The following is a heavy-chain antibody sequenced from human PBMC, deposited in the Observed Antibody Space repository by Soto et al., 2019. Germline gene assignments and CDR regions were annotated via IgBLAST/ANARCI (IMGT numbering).Heavy chain of an antibody. CDR1: GFTFSSFW. CDR3: ARISQGTYCRGGNCYFDY. D-gene: IGHD2-15*01. V-gene: IGHV3-74*01. J-gene: IGHJ4*02. Sequence: PGGSLRLSCAASGFTFSSFWMHWVRQDPEKGLVWVSRINGDGISTSYADSVKGRFTISRDNAKDTLYLHMNSLGAEDTAVYYCARISQGTYCRGGNCYFDYWGQGTPVTVSS. CDR2: INGDGIST.